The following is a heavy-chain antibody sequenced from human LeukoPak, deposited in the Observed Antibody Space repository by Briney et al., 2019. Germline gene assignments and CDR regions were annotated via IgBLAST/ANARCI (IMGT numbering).Heavy chain of an antibody. D-gene: IGHD3-10*01. V-gene: IGHV3-53*01. CDR3: ARVADRGTGSYYYYYYYYMDV. CDR1: GFTVSSNY. CDR2: IYSGGST. Sequence: PGGSLRLSCAASGFTVSSNYMSWVRQAPGKGLEWVSFIYSGGSTYYADSVKGRFTISRDNSKNTLYLQMNSLGVEDTAVYYCARVADRGTGSYYYYYYYYMDVWGKGTTVTVSS. J-gene: IGHJ6*03.